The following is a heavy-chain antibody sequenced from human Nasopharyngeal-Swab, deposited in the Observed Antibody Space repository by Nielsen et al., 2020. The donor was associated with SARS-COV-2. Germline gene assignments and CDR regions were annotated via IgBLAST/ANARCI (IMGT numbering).Heavy chain of an antibody. Sequence: RQAPGRGLEWFGEINHSGSTNYNPSLKSRVSISVDTSKNQFSLRLSSVTAADTAVYYCVRFSGVHFDYWGRGTLVTVSS. CDR2: INHSGST. CDR3: VRFSGVHFDY. J-gene: IGHJ4*02. D-gene: IGHD2-8*01. V-gene: IGHV4-34*01.